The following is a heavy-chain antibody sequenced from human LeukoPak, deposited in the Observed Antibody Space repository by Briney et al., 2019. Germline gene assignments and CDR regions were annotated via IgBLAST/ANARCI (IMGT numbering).Heavy chain of an antibody. CDR2: FNPHSGAT. D-gene: IGHD5/OR15-5a*01. CDR1: GYGFSDVY. J-gene: IGHJ5*02. CDR3: ATSSSVTHTRDP. Sequence: ASVKVSCKASGYGFSDVYFNWVRQAPGQGLEWMGWFNPHSGATNYAQRFQGRVSMDASIDTAYMELGRLTSDDTAVYYCATSSSVTHTRDPWGQGTLVTVSS. V-gene: IGHV1-2*02.